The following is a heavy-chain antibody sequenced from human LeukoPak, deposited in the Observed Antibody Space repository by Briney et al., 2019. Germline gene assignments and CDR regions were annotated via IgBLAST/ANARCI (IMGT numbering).Heavy chain of an antibody. J-gene: IGHJ3*02. D-gene: IGHD6-13*01. CDR2: ISAYNGNT. V-gene: IGHV1-18*01. CDR3: ARATTLAAAAPGAFDI. Sequence: ASVKVSCKASGYTFTSYGISWVRQAPGQGLEWMGWISAYNGNTNYAQKLQGRVTMTTDTSTSTAYMELRSLRSDDTAVYYCARATTLAAAAPGAFDIWGQGTLVTVSS. CDR1: GYTFTSYG.